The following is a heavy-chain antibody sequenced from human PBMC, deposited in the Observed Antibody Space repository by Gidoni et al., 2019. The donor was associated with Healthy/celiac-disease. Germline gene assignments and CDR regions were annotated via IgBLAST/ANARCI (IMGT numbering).Heavy chain of an antibody. V-gene: IGHV2-70*01. J-gene: IGHJ4*02. CDR3: ARNYYDNNYFDY. Sequence: QVTLRESGPALVKPTQTLTLTCTFSGFSLSTSGMCVSWLRQPPGKALEWLALIDWDDDKYYSTSLKTRLTISKDTSKNQVVLTMTNMDPVDTATYYCARNYYDNNYFDYWGQGTLVTVSS. CDR2: IDWDDDK. CDR1: GFSLSTSGMC. D-gene: IGHD3-22*01.